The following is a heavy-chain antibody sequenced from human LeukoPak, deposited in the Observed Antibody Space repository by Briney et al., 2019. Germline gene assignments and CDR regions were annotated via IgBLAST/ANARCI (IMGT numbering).Heavy chain of an antibody. D-gene: IGHD1-26*01. CDR3: AREGSGTYYFDF. V-gene: IGHV3-53*01. CDR1: GFTINNNY. J-gene: IGHJ4*02. CDR2: IYSGGSS. Sequence: GGSLRLSCAASGFTINNNYMSWVRQAPGRGLEWVSVIYSGGSSYYADSVRGRFTISRDNSKNVLYLQMNSLRAEDTAVYYCAREGSGTYYFDFWGQGTLVTVSS.